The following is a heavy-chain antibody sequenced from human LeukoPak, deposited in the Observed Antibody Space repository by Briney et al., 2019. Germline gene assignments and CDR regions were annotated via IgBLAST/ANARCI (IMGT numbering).Heavy chain of an antibody. D-gene: IGHD5-18*01. Sequence: GGSLRLSCEASGFTFSTNYMSWVRQAPGKGLEWVSVIFGGGSTYYADSVKGRFTISRDNSKNTLYLQMNSLRAEDTAVYYCVRDGYNYGSVFDYWGQGTLVTVSS. V-gene: IGHV3-53*01. J-gene: IGHJ4*02. CDR1: GFTFSTNY. CDR3: VRDGYNYGSVFDY. CDR2: IFGGGST.